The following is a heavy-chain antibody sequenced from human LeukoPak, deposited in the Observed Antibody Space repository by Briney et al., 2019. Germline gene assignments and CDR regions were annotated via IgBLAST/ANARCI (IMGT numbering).Heavy chain of an antibody. CDR1: GFTFSNAW. V-gene: IGHV3-15*01. CDR3: TTDYYDYVWGSYRPDY. CDR2: IKSKTDGETT. J-gene: IGHJ4*02. D-gene: IGHD3-16*02. Sequence: GGSLRLSCAASGFTFSNAWMTWVRQAPGQGLEWVARIKSKTDGETTDYAAPVKGRFTISRDDSKNTLYLQMNSLKTEDTAVYYCTTDYYDYVWGSYRPDYWGQGTLVTVSS.